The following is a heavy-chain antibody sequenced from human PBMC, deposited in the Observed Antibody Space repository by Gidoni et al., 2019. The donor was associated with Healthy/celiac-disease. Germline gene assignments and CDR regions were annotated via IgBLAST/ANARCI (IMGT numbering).Heavy chain of an antibody. Sequence: EVQLLESGGGLVQPGGSLRLSCAASGCTLSSYAMSWVLQAPGEGLEWVSAISGSGGSTYYADSVKGRFTISRDNSKNTLYLQMNSLRAEDTAVYYCAKDPDFGWFDPWGQGTLVTVSS. J-gene: IGHJ5*02. CDR1: GCTLSSYA. V-gene: IGHV3-23*01. D-gene: IGHD4-17*01. CDR3: AKDPDFGWFDP. CDR2: ISGSGGST.